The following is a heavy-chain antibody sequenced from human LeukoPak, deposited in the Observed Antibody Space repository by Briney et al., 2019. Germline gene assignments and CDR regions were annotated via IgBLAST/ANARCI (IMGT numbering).Heavy chain of an antibody. CDR2: INPNSGGT. D-gene: IGHD2-2*01. V-gene: IGHV1-2*02. CDR1: GYTFTSNG. CDR3: ATSRGYCSSTSCRDDYYFDY. Sequence: ASVKVSCKASGYTFTSNGISWVRQAPGQGLEWMGWINPNSGGTNYAQKFQGRVTMTRDTSISTAYMELSRLRSDDTAVYYCATSRGYCSSTSCRDDYYFDYWGQGTLVTVSS. J-gene: IGHJ4*02.